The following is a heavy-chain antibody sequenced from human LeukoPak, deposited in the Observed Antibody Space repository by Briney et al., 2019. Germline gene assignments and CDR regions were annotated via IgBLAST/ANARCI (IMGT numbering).Heavy chain of an antibody. CDR3: ARDSSSWNDAFDI. Sequence: ASVKVSCKASGYTFTSYAMNWVRQAPGQGLEWMGWINTNTGNPTYAQGFTGRFVFSLDTSVSTAYLQISSLKAEDTSVYYCARDSSSWNDAFDIWGQGQWSPSLQ. D-gene: IGHD6-13*01. CDR1: GYTFTSYA. V-gene: IGHV7-4-1*02. CDR2: INTNTGNP. J-gene: IGHJ3*02.